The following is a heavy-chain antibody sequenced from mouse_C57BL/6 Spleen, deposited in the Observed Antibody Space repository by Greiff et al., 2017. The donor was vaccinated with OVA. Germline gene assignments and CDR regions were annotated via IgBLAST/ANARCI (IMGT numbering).Heavy chain of an antibody. J-gene: IGHJ3*01. CDR3: AGYPWFAY. CDR1: GYTFTDYY. CDR2: INPNNGGT. V-gene: IGHV1-26*01. Sequence: VQLKQSGPELVKPGASVKISCKASGYTFTDYYMNWVKQSHGKSLEWIGDINPNNGGTSYNQKFKGKATLTVDKSSSTAYMELRSLTSEDSAVYYCAGYPWFAYWGQGTLVTVSA.